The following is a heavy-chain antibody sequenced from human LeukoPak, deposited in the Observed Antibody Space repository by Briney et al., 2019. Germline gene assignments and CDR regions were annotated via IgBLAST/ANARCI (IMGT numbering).Heavy chain of an antibody. CDR3: ARGRYCSSTSCYYNWFDP. J-gene: IGHJ5*02. V-gene: IGHV4-34*01. Sequence: GSLRLSCAASGFTFSSYAMSWVRQPPGKGLEWIGEINHSGSTNYNPSLKSRVTISVDTSKNQFSLKLSSVTAADTAVYYCARGRYCSSTSCYYNWFDPWGQGTLVTVSS. CDR1: GFTFSSYA. CDR2: INHSGST. D-gene: IGHD2-2*01.